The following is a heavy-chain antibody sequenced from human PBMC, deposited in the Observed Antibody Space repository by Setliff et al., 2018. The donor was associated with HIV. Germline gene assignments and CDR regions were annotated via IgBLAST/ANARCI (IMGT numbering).Heavy chain of an antibody. Sequence: GGSLRLSCAASGFTFSNYVMSWVRQTPGKGLEWVSVISSSGGRTYHADSVKGRFTISRDNSKNTLYLQMTSLRADDTAVYYCVRVGPWYYARSGYLASWDYWGQGTLVTVSS. CDR2: ISSSGGRT. J-gene: IGHJ4*02. V-gene: IGHV3-23*01. D-gene: IGHD3-22*01. CDR1: GFTFSNYV. CDR3: VRVGPWYYARSGYLASWDY.